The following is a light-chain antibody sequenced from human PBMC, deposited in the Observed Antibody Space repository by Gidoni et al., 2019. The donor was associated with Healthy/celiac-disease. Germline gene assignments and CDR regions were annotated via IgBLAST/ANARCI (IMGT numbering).Light chain of an antibody. J-gene: IGKJ1*01. CDR1: QSLLHSNGYNY. CDR3: MQALQTPWT. Sequence: DIVMTQSPLSLPVIPGAPASISCMSSQSLLHSNGYNYLDWYLQKPGQSPQLLIYLGSNRASGVPDRFSGSGSGTDFTLKISRVEAEDVGVYYCMQALQTPWTFGQGTKVEIK. V-gene: IGKV2-28*01. CDR2: LGS.